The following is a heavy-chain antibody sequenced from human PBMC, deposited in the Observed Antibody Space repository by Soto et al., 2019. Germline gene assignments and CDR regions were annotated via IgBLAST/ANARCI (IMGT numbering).Heavy chain of an antibody. V-gene: IGHV3-15*01. CDR2: IKSKTDGGTT. Sequence: EVQLVESGGGLVKPGGSLRLSCAASGFTFSNAWMSWVRQAPGKGLEWVGRIKSKTDGGTTDYAAPVKGRFTISRDDSKNTLYLQMNSLKTEDTAVYYCTASMIVGRVDYWGQGTLVTVSS. D-gene: IGHD3-22*01. J-gene: IGHJ4*02. CDR3: TASMIVGRVDY. CDR1: GFTFSNAW.